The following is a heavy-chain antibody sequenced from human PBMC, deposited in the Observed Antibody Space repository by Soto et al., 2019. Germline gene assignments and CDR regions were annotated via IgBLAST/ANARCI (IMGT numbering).Heavy chain of an antibody. CDR2: IYHSGST. J-gene: IGHJ4*02. Sequence: QVQLQESGPGLVKPSGTLSLTCAVSGGSISSSNWWSWVRQPPGKGLEWIGEIYHSGSTNYNPSLQSRVTISVDKSKNQFSLNMSSVTAADTAVDYCAGVDTAMVLGYWGQGTLVTVSS. D-gene: IGHD5-18*01. CDR3: AGVDTAMVLGY. CDR1: GGSISSSNW. V-gene: IGHV4-4*02.